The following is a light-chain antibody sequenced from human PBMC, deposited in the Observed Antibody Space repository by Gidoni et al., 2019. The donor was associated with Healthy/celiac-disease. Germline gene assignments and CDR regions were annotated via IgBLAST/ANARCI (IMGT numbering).Light chain of an antibody. CDR2: QDN. J-gene: IGLJ2*01. CDR1: KFVDKS. CDR3: QAWDSSAADVV. Sequence: YELTQPHSVSVSPGQTATITCSGYKFVDKSASCDQQTPGQSPVLVFDQDNKRPSVIPERYSGSHSGNTATLTISGTEAMDVADYYCQAWDSSAADVVFGGGTQLTVL. V-gene: IGLV3-1*01.